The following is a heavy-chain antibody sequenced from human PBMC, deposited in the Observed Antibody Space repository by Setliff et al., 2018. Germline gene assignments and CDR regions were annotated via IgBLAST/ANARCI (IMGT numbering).Heavy chain of an antibody. J-gene: IGHJ3*02. CDR1: GDSINSGHY. D-gene: IGHD4-17*01. V-gene: IGHV4-38-2*02. Sequence: SETLSLTCVVSGDSINSGHYWGWIRQTPGKGLEWIGSMYHSRNTYYNPSLKSRVTILEDTSKNQFSLKLTSVTAADTAVYYRARDAGDGYGVDAYAGGAFDIWGQGTVVTVSS. CDR3: ARDAGDGYGVDAYAGGAFDI. CDR2: MYHSRNT.